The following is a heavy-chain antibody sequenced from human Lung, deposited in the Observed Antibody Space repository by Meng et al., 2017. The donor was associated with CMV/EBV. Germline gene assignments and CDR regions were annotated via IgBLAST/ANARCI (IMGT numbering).Heavy chain of an antibody. Sequence: ESXKISXAAAGFTFSSYSMNLVRQAPGKGLGWVSSISSSSSYIYYADSVKGRFTISRDNAKNSLYLQMNSLRAEDTAVYYCARAYYYDSSGYYIAPNYYYYGMDVWGQGTXVTVSS. D-gene: IGHD3-22*01. CDR1: GFTFSSYS. CDR3: ARAYYYDSSGYYIAPNYYYYGMDV. J-gene: IGHJ6*02. V-gene: IGHV3-21*01. CDR2: ISSSSSYI.